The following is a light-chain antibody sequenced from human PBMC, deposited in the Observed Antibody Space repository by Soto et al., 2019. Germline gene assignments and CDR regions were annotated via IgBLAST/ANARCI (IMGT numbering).Light chain of an antibody. V-gene: IGLV1-51*01. Sequence: QSVLTQPPSVSAAPGQKVTISCSGSRSNIGNNYVSWYQQLPRTAPKLLIFDNNQRPSGIPDRFSGSKSGTSATLGITGLQTGDEAGYFCGTWASDLNAVVFGGGTKVTVL. CDR1: RSNIGNNY. CDR2: DNN. CDR3: GTWASDLNAVV. J-gene: IGLJ2*01.